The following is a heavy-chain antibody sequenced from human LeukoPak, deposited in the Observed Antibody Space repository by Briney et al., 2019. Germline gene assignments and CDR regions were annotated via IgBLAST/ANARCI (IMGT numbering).Heavy chain of an antibody. CDR3: ARDSGYYSYGYVDY. V-gene: IGHV3-48*01. CDR1: GFTFSSYS. Sequence: GGSLRLSCAASGFTFSSYSMNWVRQAPGKGLEWVSYISSSSSTIYYADSEKGRFTISRDNAKNSLYLQMNSLRAEDTAVYYCARDSGYYSYGYVDYWGQGTLVTVSS. J-gene: IGHJ4*02. D-gene: IGHD5-18*01. CDR2: ISSSSSTI.